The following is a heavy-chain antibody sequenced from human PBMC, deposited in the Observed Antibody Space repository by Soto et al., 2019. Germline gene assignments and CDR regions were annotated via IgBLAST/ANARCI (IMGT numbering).Heavy chain of an antibody. J-gene: IGHJ4*02. Sequence: QVQLVQSGAEVKKPGSSVKVSCKASGGTFSSYTISWVRQAPGQGLEWMGRIIPILGIANYAQKFQGRVTXTXVKSTSTAYMELSSLRSEDTAVYYCARADVGATCAYWGQGTLVTVSS. CDR2: IIPILGIA. CDR1: GGTFSSYT. V-gene: IGHV1-69*02. CDR3: ARADVGATCAY. D-gene: IGHD1-26*01.